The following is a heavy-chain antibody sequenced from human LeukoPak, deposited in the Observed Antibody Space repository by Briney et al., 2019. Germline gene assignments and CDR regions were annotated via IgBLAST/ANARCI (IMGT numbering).Heavy chain of an antibody. CDR1: GGSISSYY. V-gene: IGHV4-4*07. CDR2: IYTSGST. Sequence: SETLSLTCTVSGGSISSYYWSWIRQPAGKGLEWIGRIYTSGSTNYNPSLKSRVTISVDTSKNQFSLKLSSVTAADTAVYYCARGPGGGKYYDFWSGTGDYDYWGQGTLVTVSS. D-gene: IGHD3-3*01. J-gene: IGHJ4*02. CDR3: ARGPGGGKYYDFWSGTGDYDY.